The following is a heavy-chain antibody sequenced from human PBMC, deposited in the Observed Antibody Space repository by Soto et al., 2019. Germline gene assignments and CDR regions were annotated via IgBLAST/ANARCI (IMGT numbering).Heavy chain of an antibody. D-gene: IGHD2-2*01. CDR1: GGSISSGGYY. CDR2: IYYSGST. CDR3: ARSSTSANYFDY. J-gene: IGHJ4*02. Sequence: QVQLQESGPGLVKPSQTLSLTCTVSGGSISSGGYYWSWIRQHPGKGLEWIGYIYYSGSTYYNPSLNSRLTISVDTSKNQFSLKLNSVTAADTAVYYCARSSTSANYFDYWGQGTLVTVSS. V-gene: IGHV4-31*03.